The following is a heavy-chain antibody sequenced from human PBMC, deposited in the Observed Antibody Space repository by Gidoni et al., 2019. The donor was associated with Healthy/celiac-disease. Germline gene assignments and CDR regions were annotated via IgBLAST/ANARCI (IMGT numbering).Heavy chain of an antibody. V-gene: IGHV3-23*01. CDR1: GFTFSSYA. Sequence: EVQLLESGGGLVQPGGSLRLSCAASGFTFSSYAMSWVRQPPGKGLEWVSAISGSGGSTYYADSVKGRFTISRDNSKNTLYLQMNSLRAEDTAVYYCAKDGGRYCTGGVCLPAQYYFDYWGQGTLVTVSS. CDR3: AKDGGRYCTGGVCLPAQYYFDY. CDR2: ISGSGGST. D-gene: IGHD2-8*02. J-gene: IGHJ4*02.